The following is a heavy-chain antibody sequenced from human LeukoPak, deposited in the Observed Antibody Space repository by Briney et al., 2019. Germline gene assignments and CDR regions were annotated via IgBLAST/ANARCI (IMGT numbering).Heavy chain of an antibody. CDR1: GFTFDDYG. V-gene: IGHV3-20*04. J-gene: IGHJ4*02. D-gene: IGHD6-13*01. Sequence: GGSLRLSCTASGFTFDDYGMTWVRQAPGKGLEWVSGINWNGSSTGYADSVKGRFTISRDNAKNYLYLEMNSLRTEDTALYYCVRGLAAAFDSWGQGTLVTVSS. CDR2: INWNGSST. CDR3: VRGLAAAFDS.